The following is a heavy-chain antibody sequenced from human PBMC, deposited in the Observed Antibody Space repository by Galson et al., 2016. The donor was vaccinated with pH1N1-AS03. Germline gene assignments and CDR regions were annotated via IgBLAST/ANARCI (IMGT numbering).Heavy chain of an antibody. CDR1: GFTFSNYG. Sequence: SLRLSCAASGFTFSNYGMHWVRQAPGKGLEWVSFIWYDGSNKYYRDSVQGRFTISRDNSKNTVYLQMNSLRAEDTAIYYCARGSGSPHWFDPWGQGTLVTVSA. V-gene: IGHV3-33*01. CDR3: ARGSGSPHWFDP. D-gene: IGHD3-3*01. J-gene: IGHJ5*02. CDR2: IWYDGSNK.